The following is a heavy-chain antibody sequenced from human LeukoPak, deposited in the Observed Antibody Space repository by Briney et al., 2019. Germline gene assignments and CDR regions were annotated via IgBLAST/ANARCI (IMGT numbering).Heavy chain of an antibody. V-gene: IGHV1-8*02. J-gene: IGHJ6*03. Sequence: ASVKVSCKASGGTFSSYAISWVRQATGQGLEWMGWMNPNSGNTGYAQKFQGRVTMTRNTSISTAYMELSSLRSEDTAVYYCARHPYYYGSGKYYMDVWGKGTTVTVSS. CDR2: MNPNSGNT. CDR1: GGTFSSYA. D-gene: IGHD3-10*01. CDR3: ARHPYYYGSGKYYMDV.